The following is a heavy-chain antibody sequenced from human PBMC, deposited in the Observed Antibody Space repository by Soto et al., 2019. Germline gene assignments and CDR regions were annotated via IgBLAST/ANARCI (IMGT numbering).Heavy chain of an antibody. Sequence: GGSLRLSCAASGFTFNNAWMSWVRQAPGKGLEWVGRIKSKIDGGTADYGAPVKGRFTISRDDSTDTVFLQMNSLQTGDTAFYYCTSAHRDSSGWLDNWGRGTLVTVSS. CDR2: IKSKIDGGTA. J-gene: IGHJ5*02. CDR3: TSAHRDSSGWLDN. D-gene: IGHD6-19*01. CDR1: GFTFNNAW. V-gene: IGHV3-15*01.